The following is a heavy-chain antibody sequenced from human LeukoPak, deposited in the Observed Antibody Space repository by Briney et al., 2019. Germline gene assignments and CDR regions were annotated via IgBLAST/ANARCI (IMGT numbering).Heavy chain of an antibody. CDR1: GYSISSGYY. Sequence: PSETLSLTCTASGYSISSGYYWGWIRQPPGKGLEWIGSIYHSGSTYYNPSLKSRVTISVDTSKNQFSLKLSSVTAADTAVYYCASHNGKYYYDSSGYLGYWGQGTLVTVSS. CDR3: ASHNGKYYYDSSGYLGY. D-gene: IGHD3-22*01. V-gene: IGHV4-38-2*02. J-gene: IGHJ4*02. CDR2: IYHSGST.